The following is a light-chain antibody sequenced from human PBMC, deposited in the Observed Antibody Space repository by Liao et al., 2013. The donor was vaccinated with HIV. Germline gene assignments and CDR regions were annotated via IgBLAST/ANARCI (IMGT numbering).Light chain of an antibody. J-gene: IGLJ3*02. CDR1: NIGTYS. CDR2: YGS. Sequence: SYELTQPPSVSVAPGKTARITCGGNNIGTYSVHWYQQKPGQAPVLVLYYGSDRPSGIPERFSGSNSGNTATLTISGTQAMDEADYYCQVWDSSSDLCWVFGGGTKLTVL. CDR3: QVWDSSSDLCWV. V-gene: IGLV3-21*04.